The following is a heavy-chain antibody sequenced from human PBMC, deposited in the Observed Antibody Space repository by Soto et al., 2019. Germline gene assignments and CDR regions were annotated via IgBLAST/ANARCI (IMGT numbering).Heavy chain of an antibody. Sequence: ASVKVSCKASGYTFTSYGISWVRQAPGQGLEWMGWISAYNGNTNYAQKLQGRVTMTTDTSTSTAYVELRSLRSDDTAVYYCARDQRYFVWLPVLTIVAFDIWGRGTVVTVSS. CDR1: GYTFTSYG. V-gene: IGHV1-18*01. CDR3: ARDQRYFVWLPVLTIVAFDI. CDR2: ISAYNGNT. J-gene: IGHJ3*02. D-gene: IGHD3-9*01.